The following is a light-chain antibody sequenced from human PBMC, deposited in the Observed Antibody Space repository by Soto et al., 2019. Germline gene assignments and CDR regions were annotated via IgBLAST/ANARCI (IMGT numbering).Light chain of an antibody. CDR1: QSLSSSY. CDR2: GES. V-gene: IGKV3-20*01. Sequence: IFLAQAPGSLCLSPKAGATLSCRAIQSLSSSYLAWYQQKPGQAPRLLIYGESGRATGVPDRFSGGGSGTDFTLTITRVGPEDFAVYYCQQYGASPSITFGQGTRLEIK. CDR3: QQYGASPSIT. J-gene: IGKJ5*01.